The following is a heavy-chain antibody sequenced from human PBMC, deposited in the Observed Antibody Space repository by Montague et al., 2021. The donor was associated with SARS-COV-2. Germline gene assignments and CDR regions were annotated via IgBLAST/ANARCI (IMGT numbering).Heavy chain of an antibody. CDR2: INHSGST. D-gene: IGHD3-10*01. CDR3: ARVRYYGSGTSLGMDV. CDR1: GGSFSGYY. V-gene: IGHV4-34*01. J-gene: IGHJ6*02. Sequence: SETLSLTCAVYGGSFSGYYWSWIRQPPGKGLEWIGEINHSGSTNYNPSLKSRVTISVGTSKNQFSLKLSSVTAAGTAVYYCARVRYYGSGTSLGMDVWGQGTTVTVSS.